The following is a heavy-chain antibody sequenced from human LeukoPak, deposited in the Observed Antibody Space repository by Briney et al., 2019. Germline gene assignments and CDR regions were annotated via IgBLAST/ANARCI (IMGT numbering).Heavy chain of an antibody. D-gene: IGHD3-10*01. CDR3: ARESGYYYYCMDV. V-gene: IGHV3-7*01. CDR2: IKQDGSEK. J-gene: IGHJ6*03. CDR1: GFTFSSYW. Sequence: GGSLRLSCAASGFTFSSYWMSWVRQAPGKGLEWVANIKQDGSEKYYVDSVKGRFTISRDNAKNSLYLQMNSLRAEDTAVYYCARESGYYYYCMDVWGKGTTVTVSS.